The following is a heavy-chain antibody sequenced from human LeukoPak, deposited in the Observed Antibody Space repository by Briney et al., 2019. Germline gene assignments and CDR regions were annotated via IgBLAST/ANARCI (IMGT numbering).Heavy chain of an antibody. Sequence: SETLSLTCTVSGGSISSYYWSWIRQPPGKGLEWIGYIYYSGSTNYNPSLKSRVTISVDTSKNQFSLKLSSVTAADTAVYYCXXXXLLTGPFDYWGQGTLVTVSS. V-gene: IGHV4-59*01. CDR3: XXXXLLTGPFDY. J-gene: IGHJ4*02. CDR1: GGSISSYY. D-gene: IGHD3-9*01. CDR2: IYYSGST.